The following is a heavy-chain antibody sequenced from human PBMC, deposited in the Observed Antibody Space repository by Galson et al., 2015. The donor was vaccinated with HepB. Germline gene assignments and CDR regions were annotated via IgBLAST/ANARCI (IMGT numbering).Heavy chain of an antibody. CDR2: ISYDGSNK. D-gene: IGHD6-19*01. V-gene: IGHV3-30*04. J-gene: IGHJ4*02. CDR3: ARGSGWSYYFDY. CDR1: GFTFSSYA. Sequence: SLRLSCAASGFTFSSYAMHWVRQAPGKGLEWVAVISYDGSNKYYADSVKGRFTISRDNSKNTLYLQMNSLRAEDTAVYYCARGSGWSYYFDYWGQGTLVSVSS.